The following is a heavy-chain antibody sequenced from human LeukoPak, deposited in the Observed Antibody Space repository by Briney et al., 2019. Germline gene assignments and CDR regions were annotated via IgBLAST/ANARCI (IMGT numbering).Heavy chain of an antibody. Sequence: GSSVKVSCKASGGTFSSYAISWVRQAPGQGLEWMGRIIPILGIANYAQKFQGRVTITADKSTSTAYMKLSSLRSEDTAVYYCARDFVTGTGGWGQGTLVTASS. CDR3: ARDFVTGTGG. J-gene: IGHJ4*02. CDR1: GGTFSSYA. CDR2: IIPILGIA. V-gene: IGHV1-69*04. D-gene: IGHD1-14*01.